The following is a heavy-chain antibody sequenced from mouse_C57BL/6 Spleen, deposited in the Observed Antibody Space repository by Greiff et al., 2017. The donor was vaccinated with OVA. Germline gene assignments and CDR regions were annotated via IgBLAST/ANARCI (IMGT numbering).Heavy chain of an antibody. CDR3: ARRDYDLWYFDV. CDR1: GYTFTDYN. D-gene: IGHD2-4*01. J-gene: IGHJ1*03. Sequence: DVKLQESGPELVKPGASVKIPCKASGYTFTDYNMDWVKQSHGKSLEWIGDINPNNGGTIYNQKFKGKATLTVDKSSSTAYMELRSLTSEDTAVYYCARRDYDLWYFDVWGTGTTVTVSS. V-gene: IGHV1-18*01. CDR2: INPNNGGT.